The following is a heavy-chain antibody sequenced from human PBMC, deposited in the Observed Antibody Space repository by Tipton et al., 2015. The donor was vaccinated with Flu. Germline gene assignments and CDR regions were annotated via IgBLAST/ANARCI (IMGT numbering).Heavy chain of an antibody. J-gene: IGHJ4*02. CDR1: EFTFTNYE. V-gene: IGHV3-48*03. CDR3: ARDVPRQLGFDY. CDR2: VSSDGRTM. D-gene: IGHD6-13*01. Sequence: SLRLSCSASEFTFTNYEMNWVRQAPGKGLEWVAFVSSDGRTMYYTDSVKGRFTISRDDAKNSLYLQMNSLRAEDTGVYYCARDVPRQLGFDYWGQGTPVTVSS.